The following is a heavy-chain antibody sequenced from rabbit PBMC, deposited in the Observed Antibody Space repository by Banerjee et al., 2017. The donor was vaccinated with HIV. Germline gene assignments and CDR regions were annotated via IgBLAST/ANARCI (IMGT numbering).Heavy chain of an antibody. CDR1: GFDFSSYG. J-gene: IGHJ4*01. V-gene: IGHV1S47*01. CDR2: IDPVFGST. CDR3: VRDTWYFKL. D-gene: IGHD3-1*01. Sequence: QEHLVESGGGLVQPGGSLKLSCKGSGFDFSSYGVSWVRQAPGKGLEWIGYIDPVFGSTVYASWVNGRFTISSHNAQNTLYLQLNSLTAADTATYFCVRDTWYFKLWGPGTLVTVS.